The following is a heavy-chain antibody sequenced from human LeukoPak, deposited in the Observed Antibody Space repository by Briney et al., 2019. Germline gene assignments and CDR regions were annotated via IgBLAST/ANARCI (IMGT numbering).Heavy chain of an antibody. CDR1: GLTFSNPW. CDR2: INNEGTTI. J-gene: IGHJ1*01. CDR3: ARVSGLGMNGYYQH. D-gene: IGHD3-10*01. V-gene: IGHV3-74*01. Sequence: PGGSLRLSCEASGLTFSNPWMHWVRQAPGKGLVWVSRINNEGTTISYADSVKGRFTISRDNAKNTLYLQMNSLRAEDTAVYYCARVSGLGMNGYYQHWGQGTLVTVAS.